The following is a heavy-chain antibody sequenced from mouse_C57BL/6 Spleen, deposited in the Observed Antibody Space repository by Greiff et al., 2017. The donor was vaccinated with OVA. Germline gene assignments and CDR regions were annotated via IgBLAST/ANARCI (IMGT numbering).Heavy chain of an antibody. CDR2: INPYNGDT. J-gene: IGHJ2*01. V-gene: IGHV1-20*01. Sequence: VQLQQSGPELVKPGDSVKISCKASGYSFTGYFMNWVMQSHGKSLEWIGRINPYNGDTFYNQKFKGKATLTVDKASSTAHMELRSLTSEDSAVYYCARGYYGSSGDFDYWGQGTTLTVSS. D-gene: IGHD1-1*01. CDR3: ARGYYGSSGDFDY. CDR1: GYSFTGYF.